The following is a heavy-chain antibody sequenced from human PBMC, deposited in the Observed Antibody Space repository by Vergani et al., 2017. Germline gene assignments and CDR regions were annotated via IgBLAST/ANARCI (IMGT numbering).Heavy chain of an antibody. CDR1: GYTFTGYY. D-gene: IGHD3-3*01. V-gene: IGHV1-2*02. CDR3: ARVDFWSGSYYYYGMDV. J-gene: IGHJ6*02. Sequence: QVQLVQSGAEVKKPGASVKVSCKASGYTFTGYYMHWVRQAPGQGLEWMGWINPNSGGTNYAQKFQGRVTMTRDTSISTAYMELSRLRSDDTAVYYCARVDFWSGSYYYYGMDVWGQGTTVTVSS. CDR2: INPNSGGT.